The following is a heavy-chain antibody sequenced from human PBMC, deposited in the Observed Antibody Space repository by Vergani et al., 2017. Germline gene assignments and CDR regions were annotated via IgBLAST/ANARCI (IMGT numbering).Heavy chain of an antibody. CDR2: INYSRST. Sequence: QVQLQESGPGLVKPSQTLSLTCTVSGGSISSGDYYWSWIPQPPGQGLEWIGYINYSRSTYYHPSLKSRVTISVDTSKTQFSLKLSSVTAADTAVYYCARLVRASGGNDAFDIWGQGTMVTVSS. V-gene: IGHV4-30-4*08. CDR1: GGSISSGDYY. D-gene: IGHD2-15*01. J-gene: IGHJ3*02. CDR3: ARLVRASGGNDAFDI.